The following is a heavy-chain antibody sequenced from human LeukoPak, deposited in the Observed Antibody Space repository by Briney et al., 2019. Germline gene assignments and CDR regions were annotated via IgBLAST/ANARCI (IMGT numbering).Heavy chain of an antibody. CDR2: IYSTGST. V-gene: IGHV4-59*08. Sequence: SETLSLTCTVSGGSISSYYWSWIRQPPGKGLEWVGYIYSTGSTNSNPSLKSRVTISIDTSRNQFSLRLTPVTAADTAVYYCARHESAVGALFYWGQGTLVTVSS. CDR3: ARHESAVGALFY. CDR1: GGSISSYY. D-gene: IGHD1-26*01. J-gene: IGHJ4*02.